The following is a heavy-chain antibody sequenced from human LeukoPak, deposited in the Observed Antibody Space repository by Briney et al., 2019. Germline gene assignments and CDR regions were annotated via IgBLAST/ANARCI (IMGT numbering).Heavy chain of an antibody. CDR3: VTGAYYGSDY. CDR1: GFAFSSNP. CDR2: ISGSTSSI. V-gene: IGHV3-23*01. Sequence: GGSLRLSCAASGFAFSSNPMSWVRQAPGKGLEWVSTISGSTSSIYSADSVKGRFTISRDNSKNTLYLQMNSLRAEDTAVYYCVTGAYYGSDYWGQGALVIVSS. D-gene: IGHD3-10*01. J-gene: IGHJ4*02.